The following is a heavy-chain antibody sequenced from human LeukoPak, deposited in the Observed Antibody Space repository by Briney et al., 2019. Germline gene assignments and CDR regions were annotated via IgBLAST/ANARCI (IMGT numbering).Heavy chain of an antibody. CDR2: ISSSGSTI. V-gene: IGHV3-11*01. Sequence: GGSLRLSCAASGFTFSDYYMSWVRQAPGKGLEWVSYISSSGSTIYYADSVKGRFTISSDNAKNSLYLQMNSLGAEDTAVYYCARDRRGYSAYGPAFDIWGQGTMVTVSS. J-gene: IGHJ3*02. CDR3: ARDRRGYSAYGPAFDI. D-gene: IGHD5-12*01. CDR1: GFTFSDYY.